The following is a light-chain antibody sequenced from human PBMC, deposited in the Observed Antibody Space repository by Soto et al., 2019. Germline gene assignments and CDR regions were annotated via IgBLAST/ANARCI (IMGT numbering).Light chain of an antibody. Sequence: DIQMTQSPSTLSASVGDRVTITCRASQSISSYLAWYQHRPGEAPKLLIYTASSLESGVPSRFSGSGFGTEFTLTINRMQPDDFATYFCQQYYKRPTFGPGTKVEIK. V-gene: IGKV1-5*01. CDR2: TAS. J-gene: IGKJ3*01. CDR1: QSISSY. CDR3: QQYYKRPT.